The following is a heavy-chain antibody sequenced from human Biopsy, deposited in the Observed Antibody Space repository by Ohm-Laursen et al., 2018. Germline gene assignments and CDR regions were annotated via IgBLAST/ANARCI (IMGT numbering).Heavy chain of an antibody. CDR3: ARERGWKSISTIDY. D-gene: IGHD6-6*01. V-gene: IGHV3-21*01. CDR1: GFTFSTYT. Sequence: GSLRLSCTASGFTFSTYTMTWVRQAPGKGLEWVSSISRTSDFIYYADSVMGRFTISRGNAKNSVDLQMNSLRAEDTAVYFCARERGWKSISTIDYWGQGTLVTASS. J-gene: IGHJ4*02. CDR2: ISRTSDFI.